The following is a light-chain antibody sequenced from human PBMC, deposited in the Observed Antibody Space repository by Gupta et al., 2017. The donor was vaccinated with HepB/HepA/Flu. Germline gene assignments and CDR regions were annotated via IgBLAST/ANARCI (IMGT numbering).Light chain of an antibody. CDR1: QSVSSY. Sequence: EIVLTQSPATLSLSPGERATLSCRASQSVSSYLAWYHQKPGQAPRLLIYDASNRATGIPARFSGSGSGTDFTLTISSLEPEDFAVYYCHQRSNWPPITFGQGTRLEIK. J-gene: IGKJ5*01. CDR2: DAS. V-gene: IGKV3-11*01. CDR3: HQRSNWPPIT.